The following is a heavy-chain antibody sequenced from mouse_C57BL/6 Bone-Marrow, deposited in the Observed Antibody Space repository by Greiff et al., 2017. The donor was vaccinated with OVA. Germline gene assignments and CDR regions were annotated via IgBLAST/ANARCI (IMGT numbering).Heavy chain of an antibody. J-gene: IGHJ2*01. D-gene: IGHD1-1*01. CDR2: IHPNSGST. Sequence: QVHVKQPGAELVKPGASVKLSCKASGYTFTSYWMHWVKQRPGQGLEWIGMIHPNSGSTNYNEKFKSKATLTVDKASSTAYMQLSSLTSEDSAVYYCARITREYFDYWGQGTTLTVSS. CDR3: ARITREYFDY. CDR1: GYTFTSYW. V-gene: IGHV1-64*01.